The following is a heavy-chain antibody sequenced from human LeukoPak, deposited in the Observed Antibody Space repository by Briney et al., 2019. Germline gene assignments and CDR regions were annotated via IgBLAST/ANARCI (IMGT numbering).Heavy chain of an antibody. CDR3: ARQVVTGAFDI. J-gene: IGHJ3*02. CDR1: GGSISSSSYY. D-gene: IGHD2-21*02. V-gene: IGHV4-39*01. Sequence: SETLSLTCTVSGGSISSSSYYWGWIRQPPGKGLEWIGSIYYSGSTYYNPSLKSRVTISVDTSKNQFSLKLSSVTAADTAVYYCARQVVTGAFDIWGQGTMVTVSS. CDR2: IYYSGST.